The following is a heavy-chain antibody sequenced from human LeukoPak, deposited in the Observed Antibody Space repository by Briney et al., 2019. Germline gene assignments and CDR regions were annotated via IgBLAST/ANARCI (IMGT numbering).Heavy chain of an antibody. V-gene: IGHV3-23*01. CDR3: AHISSSWPDH. CDR1: GFTFSSNA. J-gene: IGHJ5*02. CDR2: IIGSGGST. D-gene: IGHD6-13*01. Sequence: GGSLRPSRSASGFTFSSNAMSWVRHAPGRGLEWVSAIIGSGGSTYYADSVKGRFTTSRDNSKNTLCLQMTSLRAEDTAVYYCAHISSSWPDHWGQGTLVAVSS.